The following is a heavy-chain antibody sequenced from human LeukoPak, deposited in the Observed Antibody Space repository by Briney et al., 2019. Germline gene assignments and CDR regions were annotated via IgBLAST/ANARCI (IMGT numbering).Heavy chain of an antibody. D-gene: IGHD3-9*01. J-gene: IGHJ4*02. CDR2: INHSGST. CDR1: GGSFRGYY. Sequence: SETLSLTCAVYGGSFRGYYWSWIRQPPGKGLEWIGEINHSGSTNYNPSLKSRVTISVDTSKNQFSLKLSSVTAADTAVYYCARTVDNDILTGFEQTYYFDYWGQGTLVTVSS. V-gene: IGHV4-34*01. CDR3: ARTVDNDILTGFEQTYYFDY.